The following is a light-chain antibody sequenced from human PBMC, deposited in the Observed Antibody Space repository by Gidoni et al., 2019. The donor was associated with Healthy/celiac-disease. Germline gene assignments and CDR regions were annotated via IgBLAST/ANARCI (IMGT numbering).Light chain of an antibody. Sequence: DIQMTQSPSSLSASVGDRVTITCRASQSISSYFNWYQQKPGKAPKLLIYAASSLQSGVPSRFSGSGSGTDFTLTISSLPPEDFATYYCQQSYSTPAFGQGTKVEIK. CDR2: AAS. J-gene: IGKJ1*01. V-gene: IGKV1-39*01. CDR1: QSISSY. CDR3: QQSYSTPA.